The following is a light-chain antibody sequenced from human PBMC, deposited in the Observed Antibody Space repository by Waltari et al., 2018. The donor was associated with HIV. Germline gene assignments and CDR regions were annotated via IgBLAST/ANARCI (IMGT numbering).Light chain of an antibody. CDR2: GIY. J-gene: IGKJ1*01. V-gene: IGKV1-39*01. CDR1: ETIHNY. CDR3: QQSYSTPQT. Sequence: DIQMTQSPSSLSASVRDRVPITCRASETIHNYLNWYQQKPGKAPKLLIYGIYALQSGVPSRFSGSGSGTDFTLTISSLQPEDFATYYCQQSYSTPQTFGQGTKVEIK.